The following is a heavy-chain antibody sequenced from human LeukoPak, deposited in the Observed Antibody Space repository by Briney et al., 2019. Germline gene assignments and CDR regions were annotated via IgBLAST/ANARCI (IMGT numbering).Heavy chain of an antibody. D-gene: IGHD6-13*01. V-gene: IGHV1-69*04. CDR2: IIPILGIA. CDR3: ASYDQQLSSFDY. J-gene: IGHJ4*02. CDR1: GGTFSSYA. Sequence: GASVKVSCKASGGTFSSYAISWVRQAPGQGLEWMGRIIPILGIANYAQKFQSRVTITADKSTSTAYMELSSLRSEDTAVYYCASYDQQLSSFDYWGQGTLVTVSS.